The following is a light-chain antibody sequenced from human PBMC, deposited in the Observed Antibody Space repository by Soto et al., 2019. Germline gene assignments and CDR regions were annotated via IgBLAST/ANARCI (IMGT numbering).Light chain of an antibody. V-gene: IGLV1-44*01. CDR3: AAWDDSLNGRAV. Sequence: QSVLTQPPSASGTPGQRVTISCSGSDSNIGSNTVNWYQQVPGTAPKLLIYSNSQRPSGVPDRFSGSKSGTSASLAISGPQSEDEGDYYCAAWDDSLNGRAVFGGGTKLTVL. J-gene: IGLJ3*02. CDR2: SNS. CDR1: DSNIGSNT.